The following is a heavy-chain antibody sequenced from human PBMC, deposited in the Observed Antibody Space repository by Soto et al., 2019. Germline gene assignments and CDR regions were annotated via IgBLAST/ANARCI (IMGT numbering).Heavy chain of an antibody. Sequence: QVQLQESGPGLVKPSQTLSLTCSVSGGSFSSDSFIWSWVRQFPGKGLEWIGYINYSGTTYYNPSLRSRITMSVDTSKNQFSLNLSSVTAADTAMYYCARDHKWDGMDVWGQGTTVTVSS. CDR3: ARDHKWDGMDV. V-gene: IGHV4-31*03. CDR1: GGSFSSDSFI. J-gene: IGHJ6*02. D-gene: IGHD1-26*01. CDR2: INYSGTT.